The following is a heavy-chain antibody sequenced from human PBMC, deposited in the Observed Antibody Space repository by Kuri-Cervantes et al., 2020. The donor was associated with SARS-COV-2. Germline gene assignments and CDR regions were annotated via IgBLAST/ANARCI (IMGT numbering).Heavy chain of an antibody. Sequence: LSLTCAASGFIFSRYGMHWVRQAPGKGLEWVAVISYDGSNEYYADSVKGRFTISRDDSKNTLYLQMNSLRAEDTAMYYCARVETDCSSSTCYDDYWGQGTLVTVSS. CDR1: GFIFSRYG. V-gene: IGHV3-30*03. D-gene: IGHD2-2*01. J-gene: IGHJ4*02. CDR2: ISYDGSNE. CDR3: ARVETDCSSSTCYDDY.